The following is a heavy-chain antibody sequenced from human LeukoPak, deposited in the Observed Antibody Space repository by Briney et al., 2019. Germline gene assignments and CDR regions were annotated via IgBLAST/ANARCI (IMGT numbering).Heavy chain of an antibody. J-gene: IGHJ4*02. CDR3: ARGWFGELKVDY. CDR1: GYTFTGYY. Sequence: WASVKVSCKASGYTFTGYYMHWVRQAPGQGLEWMGRINPNSGDTNYAQKFQDRVTMTRDTSISTAYMELSRLRSDDTAVYYCARGWFGELKVDYWGRGTLVTVSS. D-gene: IGHD3-10*01. CDR2: INPNSGDT. V-gene: IGHV1-2*06.